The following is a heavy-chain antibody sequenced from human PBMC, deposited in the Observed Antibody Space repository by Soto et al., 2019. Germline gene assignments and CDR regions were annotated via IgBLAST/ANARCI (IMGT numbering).Heavy chain of an antibody. D-gene: IGHD3-9*01. CDR3: AKAGGTVLLYFVWAV. J-gene: IGHJ4*02. CDR2: ISGSGGST. Sequence: EVQLLESGGGLVQPGGSLRLSCAASGFTFSSYAMSWVRQAPGKGLEWVSTISGSGGSTYYADSVKGRFTISRDNSKKTLYLLMTSQRAEDTAVYYCAKAGGTVLLYFVWAVGGQGTLVTVSS. V-gene: IGHV3-23*01. CDR1: GFTFSSYA.